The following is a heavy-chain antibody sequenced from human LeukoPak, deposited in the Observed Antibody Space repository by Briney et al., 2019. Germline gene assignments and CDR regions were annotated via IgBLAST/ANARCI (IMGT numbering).Heavy chain of an antibody. V-gene: IGHV3-7*01. Sequence: AGGSLRLSCAVSGFTFSSSWMSWLRQAPGKGLEWVTNIDQGGSGKYYVDSVKGRFTISRDNAKNSLYLQMNSLRAEDTAVYYCARRGAVAGTLYYWGQGTLVTVSS. CDR2: IDQGGSGK. J-gene: IGHJ4*02. D-gene: IGHD6-19*01. CDR3: ARRGAVAGTLYY. CDR1: GFTFSSSW.